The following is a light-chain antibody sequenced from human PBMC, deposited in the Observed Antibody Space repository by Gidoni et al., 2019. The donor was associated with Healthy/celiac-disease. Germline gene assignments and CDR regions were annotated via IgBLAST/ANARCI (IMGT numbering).Light chain of an antibody. J-gene: IGKJ2*01. CDR1: QSVSSSY. CDR3: QQYGSSPPYT. CDR2: GAS. V-gene: IGKV3-20*01. Sequence: EIVLTQSPGTLPLSPGERATLTCRASQSVSSSYLAWYQQKPGQAPRLLIYGASSRATGIPDRFSGSGSGTDFTLTISRLEPEDFAVYYCQQYGSSPPYTFXXXTKLEIK.